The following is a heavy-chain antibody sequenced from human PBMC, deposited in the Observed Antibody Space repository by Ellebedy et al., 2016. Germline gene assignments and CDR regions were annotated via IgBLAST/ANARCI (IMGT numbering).Heavy chain of an antibody. CDR1: GGSISNYY. D-gene: IGHD6-13*01. CDR3: ARGGKRSSSWYSLNWFNP. V-gene: IGHV4-59*12. J-gene: IGHJ5*02. Sequence: SETLSLTXTVSGGSISNYYWSWIRQPPGKGLEWIGYIHNSGSTSYNPSVKSRVTISVDTSKNQFSLKLSSVTAADTAVYYCARGGKRSSSWYSLNWFNPWGQGTLVTVSS. CDR2: IHNSGST.